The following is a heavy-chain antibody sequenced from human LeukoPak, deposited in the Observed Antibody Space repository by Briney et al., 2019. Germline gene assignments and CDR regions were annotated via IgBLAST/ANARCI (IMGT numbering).Heavy chain of an antibody. V-gene: IGHV3-23*01. CDR2: ICSSIGCT. D-gene: IGHD1-1*01. CDR1: AFTFSSHP. CDR3: ARISLAPSDNFDS. Sequence: GGSLRLSCAASAFTFSSHPMGRVRRAPGKGLEWVSSICSSIGCTYYADSVRGRFATSRDDSKNTLYLQMNSLRAEDTAVYYCARISLAPSDNFDSWGQGTLVTVSS. J-gene: IGHJ4*02.